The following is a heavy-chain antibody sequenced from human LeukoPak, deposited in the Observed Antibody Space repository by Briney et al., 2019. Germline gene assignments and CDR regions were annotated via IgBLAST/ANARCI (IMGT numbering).Heavy chain of an antibody. CDR1: GFTFSSYE. D-gene: IGHD3-16*02. CDR2: KCSSGSTI. Sequence: RPRGSLRLSCAASGFTFSSYEMNWVRQAPGKGLEWVSYKCSSGSTIYYADSVKGRFTISRDNAKNSLYLQMNSLRAEDTAVYYCARDSTSYVWGSYRYPYFDYWGQGTLVTVSS. CDR3: ARDSTSYVWGSYRYPYFDY. J-gene: IGHJ4*02. V-gene: IGHV3-48*03.